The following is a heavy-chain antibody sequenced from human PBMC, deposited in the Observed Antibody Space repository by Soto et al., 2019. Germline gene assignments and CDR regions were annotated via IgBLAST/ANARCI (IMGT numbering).Heavy chain of an antibody. Sequence: GGSLRLSCAASGFTFRRYVMSWVRQAPGKGLEWLSGLTGDVVDTYYADPVKGRFTISRDNSRNTLYLQMNSLRVEDTAVYYCAKGLGATGTFLFDKWGQGTPVTVSS. V-gene: IGHV3-23*01. CDR1: GFTFRRYV. J-gene: IGHJ4*02. CDR2: LTGDVVDT. D-gene: IGHD6-13*01. CDR3: AKGLGATGTFLFDK.